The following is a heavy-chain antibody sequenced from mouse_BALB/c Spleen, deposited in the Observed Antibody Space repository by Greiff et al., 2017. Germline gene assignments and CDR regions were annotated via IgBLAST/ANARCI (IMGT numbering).Heavy chain of an antibody. Sequence: QVQLQQSGPGLVQPSQSLSITCTVSGFSLTSYGVHWVRQSPGKGLEWLGVIWSGGSTDYNAAFISRLSISKDNSKSQVFFKMNSLQANDTAIYYCASTYYYGSSYRYYAMDYWGQGTSVTVSS. J-gene: IGHJ4*01. CDR1: GFSLTSYG. D-gene: IGHD1-1*01. CDR2: IWSGGST. V-gene: IGHV2-2*02. CDR3: ASTYYYGSSYRYYAMDY.